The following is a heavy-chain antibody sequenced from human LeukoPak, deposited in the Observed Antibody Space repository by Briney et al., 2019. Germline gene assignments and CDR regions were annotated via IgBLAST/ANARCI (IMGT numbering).Heavy chain of an antibody. D-gene: IGHD6-13*01. Sequence: ASVKVSCKASGYTFTGYYMHWVRQAPGQGLEWMGRINPNSGGTNYAQKFQGRVTMTRDTSISTAYMELSRLRSDDTAVYYCARTGYSSSWSSWFDPWGQGTLVTVSS. V-gene: IGHV1-2*06. CDR3: ARTGYSSSWSSWFDP. J-gene: IGHJ5*02. CDR1: GYTFTGYY. CDR2: INPNSGGT.